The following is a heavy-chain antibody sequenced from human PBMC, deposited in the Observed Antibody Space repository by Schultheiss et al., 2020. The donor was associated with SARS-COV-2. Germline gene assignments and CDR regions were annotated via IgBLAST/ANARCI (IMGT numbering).Heavy chain of an antibody. J-gene: IGHJ3*02. CDR1: GFTFSNSD. CDR3: GSWGSGYYPDAFDI. CDR2: ISGSGGST. Sequence: GESLKISCAASGFTFSNSDMNWVRQAPGKGLEWVSAISGSGGSTYYADSVKGRFTISRDNAKNSLYLQMNSLRAEDTAVYYCGSWGSGYYPDAFDIWGQGTMVTVSS. D-gene: IGHD3-22*01. V-gene: IGHV3-23*01.